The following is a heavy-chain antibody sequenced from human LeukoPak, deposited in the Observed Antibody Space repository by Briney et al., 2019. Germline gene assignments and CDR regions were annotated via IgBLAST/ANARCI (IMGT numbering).Heavy chain of an antibody. CDR3: ARRGLSTAGTRLYYFDY. V-gene: IGHV3-23*01. D-gene: IGHD6-13*01. CDR2: ISGSGGST. Sequence: GGSLRLSCAASGFTFSSYAMSWVRQAPGKGLEWVSAISGSGGSTYYADSVKGRFTISRDNSKNTLCLQMNSLRAEDTAVYYCARRGLSTAGTRLYYFDYWGQGTLVTVSS. CDR1: GFTFSSYA. J-gene: IGHJ4*02.